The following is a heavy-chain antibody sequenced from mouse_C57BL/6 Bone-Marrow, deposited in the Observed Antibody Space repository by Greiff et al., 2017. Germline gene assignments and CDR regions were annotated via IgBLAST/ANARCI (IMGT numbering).Heavy chain of an antibody. CDR2: ISYDGSN. CDR1: GYSITSGYY. J-gene: IGHJ4*01. V-gene: IGHV3-6*01. CDR3: ARSGLLRGDY. Sequence: DVKLVESGPGLVKPSQSLSLTCSVTGYSITSGYYWNWIRQFPGNKLEWMGYISYDGSNNYNPSLKNRISITRDTSKNQFFLKLNSVTTEDTATYYCARSGLLRGDYRGQGTSDTVSS. D-gene: IGHD1-1*01.